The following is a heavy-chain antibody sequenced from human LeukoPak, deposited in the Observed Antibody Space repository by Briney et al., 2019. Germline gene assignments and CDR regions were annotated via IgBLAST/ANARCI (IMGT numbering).Heavy chain of an antibody. Sequence: GGSLRLSCAASGFTFSSYAMSWVRQAPGKGLEWVSAISGSGGSTYYADSVKGRFTISRDNSKNTLYLQMNSLRAEDTAVYYCANRYGDYLYYFDFWGQGTLVTVSS. CDR1: GFTFSSYA. CDR2: ISGSGGST. V-gene: IGHV3-23*01. J-gene: IGHJ4*02. CDR3: ANRYGDYLYYFDF. D-gene: IGHD4-17*01.